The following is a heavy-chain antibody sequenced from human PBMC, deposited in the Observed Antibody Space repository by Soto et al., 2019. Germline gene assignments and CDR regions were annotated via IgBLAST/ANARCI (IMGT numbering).Heavy chain of an antibody. V-gene: IGHV1-69*13. J-gene: IGHJ6*02. Sequence: ASVKVSCKASGGTFSSYAISWVRQAPGQGLEWMGGIIPIFGTANYAQKFQGRVTITADESTSTAYMELSSLRSEDTAVYYCARDLRKEGYSYGFYYYGMDVWGQGTTVPVSS. CDR1: GGTFSSYA. D-gene: IGHD5-18*01. CDR3: ARDLRKEGYSYGFYYYGMDV. CDR2: IIPIFGTA.